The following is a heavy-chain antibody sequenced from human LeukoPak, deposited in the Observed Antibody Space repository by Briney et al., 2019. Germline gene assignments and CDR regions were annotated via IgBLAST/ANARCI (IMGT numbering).Heavy chain of an antibody. D-gene: IGHD2-2*01. CDR3: ASLALGFCSSTNCLYFDY. Sequence: GGSLRLSCAASGFIFSTYAMSWVRQPPEKGLEWVSIISGAGGYTYYADSVKGRFTISRDNTKNTLFLQMNSLRADDTALYYCASLALGFCSSTNCLYFDYWGQGSLVSVSS. J-gene: IGHJ4*02. V-gene: IGHV3-23*01. CDR1: GFIFSTYA. CDR2: ISGAGGYT.